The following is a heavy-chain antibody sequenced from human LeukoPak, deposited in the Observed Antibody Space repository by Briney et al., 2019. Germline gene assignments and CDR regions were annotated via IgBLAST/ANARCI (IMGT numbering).Heavy chain of an antibody. V-gene: IGHV4-59*12. CDR3: ARDKRHSYGKYFDP. J-gene: IGHJ4*02. Sequence: SETLSLTCSLSGDTLSTCYWNWIRQTPGRGLEWIGHISLGNTEYNPSLKSRVTISVDTSKNEFYLRLTSVTAADTALYFCARDKRHSYGKYFDPWSQGTLVSVSS. CDR1: GDTLSTCY. D-gene: IGHD5-18*01. CDR2: ISLGNT.